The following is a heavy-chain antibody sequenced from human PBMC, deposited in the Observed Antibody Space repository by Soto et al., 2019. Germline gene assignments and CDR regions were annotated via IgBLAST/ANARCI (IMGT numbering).Heavy chain of an antibody. Sequence: SETLSLTCTVSGGSISSGNYYWSWIRQPPGKGLEWIGFISYSGTTHYSASLRSRVSISVDTSKNQFSLDLSSVTAADTAVYYCATMGTPVTGLYFFDYWGQRTLVTVSS. CDR1: GGSISSGNYY. CDR2: ISYSGTT. CDR3: ATMGTPVTGLYFFDY. V-gene: IGHV4-30-4*01. J-gene: IGHJ4*02. D-gene: IGHD4-17*01.